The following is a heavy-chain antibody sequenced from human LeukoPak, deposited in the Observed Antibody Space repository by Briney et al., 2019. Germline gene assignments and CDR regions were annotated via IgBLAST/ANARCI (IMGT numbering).Heavy chain of an antibody. Sequence: PGGSLRLSCTASGFTFSRHAMNWVRQVPGKGLEWVSVIYSGGSTYYADSVKGRFTISRDNSKSTLYIQMNSLRAEDTAVYYCARRVRSADHRCDFWGQGTLVTVSS. J-gene: IGHJ4*02. CDR2: IYSGGST. V-gene: IGHV3-53*01. CDR3: ARRVRSADHRCDF. CDR1: GFTFSRHA. D-gene: IGHD1-14*01.